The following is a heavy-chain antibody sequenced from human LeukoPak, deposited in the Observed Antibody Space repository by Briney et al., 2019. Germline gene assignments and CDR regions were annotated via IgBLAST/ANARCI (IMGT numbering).Heavy chain of an antibody. CDR1: GFTFSSYA. D-gene: IGHD6-19*01. Sequence: PGVSLRLSCAASGFTFSSYAMSWVRQAPGKGLEWVSAISGSGGSTYYADSVKGRFTISRDNSKNTLYLQMNSLRAEDTAVYYCAKGRGWYDGNFDYWGQGTLVTVSS. CDR2: ISGSGGST. J-gene: IGHJ4*02. CDR3: AKGRGWYDGNFDY. V-gene: IGHV3-23*01.